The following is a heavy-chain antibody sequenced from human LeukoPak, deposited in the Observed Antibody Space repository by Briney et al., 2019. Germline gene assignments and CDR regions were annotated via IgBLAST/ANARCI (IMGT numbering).Heavy chain of an antibody. V-gene: IGHV3-21*01. CDR1: GFTFSSYS. D-gene: IGHD4-11*01. CDR3: ARPLTTVGPVDY. Sequence: GGSLRLSCAASGFTFSSYSMNWVRQAPGKGLEWVSSISSSSYIYYADSVKGRFTISRDNAKNSLYLQMNSLRAEDTAVYYCARPLTTVGPVDYWGQGTLVTVSS. CDR2: ISSSSYI. J-gene: IGHJ4*02.